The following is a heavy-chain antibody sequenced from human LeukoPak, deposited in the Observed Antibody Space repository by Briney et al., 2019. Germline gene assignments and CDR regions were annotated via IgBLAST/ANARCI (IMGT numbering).Heavy chain of an antibody. CDR1: GYTFTSYG. CDR2: ISAYNGNT. V-gene: IGHV1-18*01. Sequence: PGASVKVSCKASGYTFTSYGISWVRQAPGQGLEWMGWISAYNGNTNYAQKLQGRVTMTTDTSTSTAYMELRSLRSDDTTVYYCAREGYSSSWYYFDYWGQGTLVTVSS. J-gene: IGHJ4*02. D-gene: IGHD6-13*01. CDR3: AREGYSSSWYYFDY.